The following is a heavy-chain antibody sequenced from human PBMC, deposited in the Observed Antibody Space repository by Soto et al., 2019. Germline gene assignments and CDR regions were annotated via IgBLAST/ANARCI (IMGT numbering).Heavy chain of an antibody. CDR3: ARDPSLSSSSYLSYYYGMDV. J-gene: IGHJ6*02. V-gene: IGHV3-48*03. Sequence: EVQLVESGGGLVQPGGSLRLSCAASGFTFGTYEMNWVRQAPGKGLEWVSYISRSGSTIYYADSVKGRFTISRDNAKNSLYLQLNILRAEDTAVYYCARDPSLSSSSYLSYYYGMDVWGQGTTVTVSS. CDR1: GFTFGTYE. CDR2: ISRSGSTI. D-gene: IGHD6-6*01.